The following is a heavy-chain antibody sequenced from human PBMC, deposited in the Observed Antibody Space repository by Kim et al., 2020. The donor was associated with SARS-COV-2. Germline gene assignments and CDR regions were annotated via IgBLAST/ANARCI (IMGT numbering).Heavy chain of an antibody. CDR1: GFNFRSYA. CDR2: ISGSGANT. D-gene: IGHD4-17*01. Sequence: GGSLRLSCADSGFNFRSYAMTWVRQAPGRGLEWVSVISGSGANTYYADSVKGRFTMSRDNSKKTQYLQMNSLRVEDTAVYYCAKDTVTTRYWYFHLWGRGTLVTVSS. CDR3: AKDTVTTRYWYFHL. J-gene: IGHJ2*01. V-gene: IGHV3-23*01.